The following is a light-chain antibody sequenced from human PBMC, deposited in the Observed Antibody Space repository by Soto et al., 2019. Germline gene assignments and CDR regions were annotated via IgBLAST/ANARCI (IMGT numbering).Light chain of an antibody. CDR3: QQYDDLPFS. CDR1: QGISKS. CDR2: EAS. J-gene: IGKJ4*01. Sequence: DIQMTQSPSSLSASVGDRVTITCQADQGISKSLSWYQQKPGMAPKLLIYEASNLETGVPSRFSGSGSGIDVTLTISSLQPEDFGRYYCQQYDDLPFSFGGGTKVEIK. V-gene: IGKV1-33*01.